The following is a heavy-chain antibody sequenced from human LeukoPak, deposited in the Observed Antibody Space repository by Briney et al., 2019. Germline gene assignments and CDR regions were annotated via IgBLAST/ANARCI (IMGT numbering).Heavy chain of an antibody. Sequence: GGSLRLSCAASGFTVSSNYMSWVRQAPGKGLEYISVTYSSGTTYYADSVRDRFTISRDNSRNTLYLQMNSLRPEDTAVYYCAREPTYSSSLDYWGQGTLVTVPS. V-gene: IGHV3-53*01. CDR3: AREPTYSSSLDY. J-gene: IGHJ4*02. CDR2: TYSSGTT. D-gene: IGHD6-6*01. CDR1: GFTVSSNY.